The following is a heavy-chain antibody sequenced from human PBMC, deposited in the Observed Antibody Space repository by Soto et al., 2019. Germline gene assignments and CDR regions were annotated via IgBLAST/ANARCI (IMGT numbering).Heavy chain of an antibody. CDR3: ARGGSTGWLGGYYYQGIEV. CDR1: GYTFTNYV. Sequence: QVQLVQSGAEVKKPGASVTLSCTASGYTFTNYVIHWVRQAPGQRLEWVGWVNAGNGNTQYSQSFQGKVTITRDTSASTAYMGPSSLTSEDTAVYHCARGGSTGWLGGYYYQGIEVWGQGTTVTVSS. CDR2: VNAGNGNT. J-gene: IGHJ6*02. V-gene: IGHV1-3*01. D-gene: IGHD2-2*01.